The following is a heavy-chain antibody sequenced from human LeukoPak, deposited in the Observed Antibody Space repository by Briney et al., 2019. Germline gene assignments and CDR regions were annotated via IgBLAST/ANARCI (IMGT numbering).Heavy chain of an antibody. Sequence: PGGSLRLSCAASGFTFSSYSMNWVRQAPGKGLEWVSSISSSSSYIYYADSVKGRFTISRDNAKNSLYLQMNSLRAEDTAVYYCARSKGLVGALGDDAFDIWGQGTMVTVSS. CDR3: ARSKGLVGALGDDAFDI. J-gene: IGHJ3*02. CDR2: ISSSSSYI. D-gene: IGHD1-26*01. CDR1: GFTFSSYS. V-gene: IGHV3-21*01.